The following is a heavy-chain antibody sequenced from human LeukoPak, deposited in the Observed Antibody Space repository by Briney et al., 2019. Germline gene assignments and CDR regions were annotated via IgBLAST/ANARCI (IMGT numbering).Heavy chain of an antibody. V-gene: IGHV3-21*01. Sequence: MAGGSLRLSCAASGFTFSSYSMNWVRQAPGKGLEWVSSISSSSSYIYYADSVKGRFTISRDNAKNSLYLQMNSLRAEDTAVYYCARDQIRITMVGWGQGTLVTVSS. CDR2: ISSSSSYI. J-gene: IGHJ4*02. D-gene: IGHD3-10*01. CDR1: GFTFSSYS. CDR3: ARDQIRITMVG.